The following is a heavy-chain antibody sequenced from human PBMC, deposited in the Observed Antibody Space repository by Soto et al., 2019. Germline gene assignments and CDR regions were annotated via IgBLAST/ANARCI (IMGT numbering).Heavy chain of an antibody. V-gene: IGHV3-30-3*01. CDR2: ISYDGSNK. CDR3: ARGPSITDDFWSGYDYYYYYYGMDV. J-gene: IGHJ6*02. Sequence: RLSCAAYGFTFSSYAMHWVRQAPGKGLEWVAVISYDGSNKYYADSVKGRFTISRDNSKNTLYLQMNSLRAEDTAVYYCARGPSITDDFWSGYDYYYYYYGMDVWGQGTTVSVSS. CDR1: GFTFSSYA. D-gene: IGHD3-3*01.